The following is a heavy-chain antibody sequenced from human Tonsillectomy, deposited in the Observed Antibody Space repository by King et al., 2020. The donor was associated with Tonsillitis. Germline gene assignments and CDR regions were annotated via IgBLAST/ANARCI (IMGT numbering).Heavy chain of an antibody. CDR3: ARWGCSGGSCYSRWFDP. CDR2: IYYSGST. D-gene: IGHD2-15*01. J-gene: IGHJ5*02. V-gene: IGHV4-31*03. Sequence: QLQESGPGLVKPSQTLSLTCTVSGGSISSGGYYWSWIRQHPGKGLEWIGYIYYSGSTYYNPSLKSRVTISVDTSKNQFSLKLSSVTAADTAVYYCARWGCSGGSCYSRWFDPWGQGTLVTVSS. CDR1: GGSISSGGYY.